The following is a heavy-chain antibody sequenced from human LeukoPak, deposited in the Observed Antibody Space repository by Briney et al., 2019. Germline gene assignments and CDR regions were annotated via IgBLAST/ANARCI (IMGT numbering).Heavy chain of an antibody. CDR1: GGSFSGYY. CDR3: ASGRITIFGVVTPLDY. D-gene: IGHD3-3*01. CDR2: INHSGSN. Sequence: PSETLSLTCAVYGGSFSGYYWSWIRQPPGKGLEWIGEINHSGSNNYNPPLKSRVTISVDTSKNQFSLKLSSVTAADTAVYYCASGRITIFGVVTPLDYWGQGTLVTVSS. V-gene: IGHV4-34*01. J-gene: IGHJ4*02.